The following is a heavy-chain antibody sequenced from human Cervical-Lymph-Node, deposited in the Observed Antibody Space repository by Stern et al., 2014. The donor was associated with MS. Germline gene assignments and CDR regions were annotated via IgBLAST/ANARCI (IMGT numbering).Heavy chain of an antibody. CDR3: ARARTSDSFDY. J-gene: IGHJ4*02. CDR2: INPNTGGT. CDR1: GYTFSNYF. V-gene: IGHV1-2*02. Sequence: QLVQSGTEVKKPGASVKVSCKTSGYTFSNYFIHCVRQAPGQGLEWMGWINPNTGGTDSAQKFQGRVTMTRDTPITTAYMELRSLRPDDTAVYYCARARTSDSFDYWGQGTLVTVSS.